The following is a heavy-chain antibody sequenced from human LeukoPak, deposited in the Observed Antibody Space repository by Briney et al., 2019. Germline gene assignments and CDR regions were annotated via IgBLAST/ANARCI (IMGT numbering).Heavy chain of an antibody. Sequence: SETLSLTCTVSGGSISSYYWSWIRQPPGKGLEWIGHIYYSGSTNYNPSLKSRVTISVDTSKNQFSLKLSSVTAADTAVYSCARRGANSGSYSHFDLWGRGTLVTVSA. V-gene: IGHV4-59*01. CDR1: GGSISSYY. J-gene: IGHJ2*01. CDR3: ARRGANSGSYSHFDL. D-gene: IGHD1-26*01. CDR2: IYYSGST.